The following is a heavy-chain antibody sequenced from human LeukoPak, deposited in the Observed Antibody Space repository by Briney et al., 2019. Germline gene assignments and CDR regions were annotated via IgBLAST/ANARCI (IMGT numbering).Heavy chain of an antibody. Sequence: SETLSLTCAVYGGSFSGYYWSWIRQPPGKGLEWIGEINHSGSTNYNPSLKSRVTISVDTSKNQFSLKLSSVTAADTAVYHCARLSYGLPYFDYWGQGTLVTVSS. CDR1: GGSFSGYY. D-gene: IGHD5-18*01. J-gene: IGHJ4*02. V-gene: IGHV4-34*01. CDR3: ARLSYGLPYFDY. CDR2: INHSGST.